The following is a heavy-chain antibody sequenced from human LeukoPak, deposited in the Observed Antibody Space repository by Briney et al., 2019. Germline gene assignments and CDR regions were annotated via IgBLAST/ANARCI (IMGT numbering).Heavy chain of an antibody. Sequence: GGSLRLSCAASGLTFSSYWMSWVRQAPGKGLEWVANIKQDGSEKYYVDSVKGRFTISRDNAKNSLYLQMNSLRAEDTAVYYCVREARESGGFDYWGQGTLVTVSS. D-gene: IGHD5-24*01. CDR1: GLTFSSYW. CDR2: IKQDGSEK. V-gene: IGHV3-7*01. J-gene: IGHJ4*02. CDR3: VREARESGGFDY.